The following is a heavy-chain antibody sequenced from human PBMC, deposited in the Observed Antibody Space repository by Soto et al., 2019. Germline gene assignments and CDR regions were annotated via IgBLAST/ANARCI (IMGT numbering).Heavy chain of an antibody. CDR1: GFAFSSHL. V-gene: IGHV3-23*01. CDR3: ARRAFGSSRSFDL. CDR2: ISDGGDLT. J-gene: IGHJ3*01. D-gene: IGHD6-6*01. Sequence: AGSLRISCAASGFAFSSHLMSWVRQAPERGLEWVSGISDGGDLTYNADSVKGRFTISRDNSKNILFLQMNSLRAEDTALYYCARRAFGSSRSFDLWGQGTMVTVSS.